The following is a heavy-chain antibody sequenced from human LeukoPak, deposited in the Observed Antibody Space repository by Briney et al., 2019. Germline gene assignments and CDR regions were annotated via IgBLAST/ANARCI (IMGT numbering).Heavy chain of an antibody. D-gene: IGHD3-10*01. V-gene: IGHV1-2*02. Sequence: ASVKVSCKASGYTFTGYYMHWVRQAPGQGLEWTGWINPNSGGTNYAQKFQGRVTMTRDTSISTAYMELSRLRSDDTAVYYCARDVPITMVRGVLLGMDVWGQGTTVTVSS. CDR3: ARDVPITMVRGVLLGMDV. CDR2: INPNSGGT. J-gene: IGHJ6*02. CDR1: GYTFTGYY.